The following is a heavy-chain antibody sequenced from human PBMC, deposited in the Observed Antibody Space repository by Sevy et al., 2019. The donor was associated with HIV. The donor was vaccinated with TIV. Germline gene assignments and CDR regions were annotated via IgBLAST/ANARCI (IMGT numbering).Heavy chain of an antibody. Sequence: GGSLRLSCAASGFTFSSYGMHWVRQAPGKGLEWVTVISYDGTNKYYADSVKGRFTISRDNSKNTPYLQMNSLRAEDTAVYYCAKDYNPEWLYGAFDIWGQGTMVTVSS. J-gene: IGHJ3*02. CDR1: GFTFSSYG. CDR2: ISYDGTNK. D-gene: IGHD3-3*01. CDR3: AKDYNPEWLYGAFDI. V-gene: IGHV3-30*18.